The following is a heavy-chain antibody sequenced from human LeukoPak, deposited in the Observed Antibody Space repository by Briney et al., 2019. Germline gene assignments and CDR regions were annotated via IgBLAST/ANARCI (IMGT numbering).Heavy chain of an antibody. CDR3: AREVDYYDSSGYSVRYFDY. Sequence: ASVKVSCKASGYTFTSYYMHWVRQAPGQGLEWMGWINPNSGGTNYAQKFQGRVTMTRDTSISTAYMELSRLRSDDTAVYYCAREVDYYDSSGYSVRYFDYWGQGTLVTVSS. CDR1: GYTFTSYY. V-gene: IGHV1-2*02. CDR2: INPNSGGT. D-gene: IGHD3-22*01. J-gene: IGHJ4*02.